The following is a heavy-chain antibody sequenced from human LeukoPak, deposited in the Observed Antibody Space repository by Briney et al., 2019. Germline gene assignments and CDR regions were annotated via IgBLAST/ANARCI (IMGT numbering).Heavy chain of an antibody. J-gene: IGHJ6*02. D-gene: IGHD3-22*01. CDR1: GGSISSYY. Sequence: PSETLSLTCTVSGGSISSYYWSWLRQPAGKGLEWIGRIYTSGSTNYNPSLKSRVTMSVDTSKNQFSLKLSSVTAADTAVYYCAREYYYDSSGSRYYGMDVWGQGTTVTVSS. CDR3: AREYYYDSSGSRYYGMDV. V-gene: IGHV4-4*07. CDR2: IYTSGST.